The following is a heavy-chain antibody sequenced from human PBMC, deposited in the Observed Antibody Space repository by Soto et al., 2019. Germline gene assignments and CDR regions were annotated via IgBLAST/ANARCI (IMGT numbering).Heavy chain of an antibody. D-gene: IGHD3-3*01. CDR2: IKSYNGNT. CDR1: GYTFTNYV. J-gene: IGHJ4*02. CDR3: VRSSRYDFWSDSTSHSYYFDA. Sequence: QVQLVQSGAELKKPGASVKVSCKASGYTFTNYVITWVRQAPGQGLEWMGWIKSYNGNTDYAQKVQGRVTMTTDTSTSTTSRELRRLRSDDTAVYYCVRSSRYDFWSDSTSHSYYFDAWGQGTLVTVSS. V-gene: IGHV1-18*01.